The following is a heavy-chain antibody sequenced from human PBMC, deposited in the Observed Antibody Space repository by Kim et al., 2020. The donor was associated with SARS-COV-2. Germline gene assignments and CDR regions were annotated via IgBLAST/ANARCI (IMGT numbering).Heavy chain of an antibody. CDR2: ISSSSSTI. V-gene: IGHV3-48*02. J-gene: IGHJ6*02. CDR1: GFTFSSYS. Sequence: GGSLRLSCAASGFTFSSYSMNWVRQAPGKGLEWVSYISSSSSTIYYADSVKGRFTISRDNAKNSLYLQMNSLRDEDTAVYYCARPRKRGGIAARPGGREYYYYGMDVWGQGTTVTVSS. CDR3: ARPRKRGGIAARPGGREYYYYGMDV. D-gene: IGHD6-6*01.